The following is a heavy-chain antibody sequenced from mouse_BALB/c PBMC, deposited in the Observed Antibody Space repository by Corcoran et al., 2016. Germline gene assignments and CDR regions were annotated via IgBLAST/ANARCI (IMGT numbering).Heavy chain of an antibody. CDR2: IWWDDDK. J-gene: IGHJ3*01. V-gene: IGHV8-8*01. CDR1: GFSLSTSGMG. D-gene: IGHD2-1*01. Sequence: QVTLKESGPGILQPSQTLSLTCSFSGFSLSTSGMGVGWIRQPSGKGLEWLAHIWWDDDKRYNPALKSRLTISKDTSSNQVFLKIASVDTADTATYYCAGIVYGKGAWFAYWGQGTLVTVSA. CDR3: AGIVYGKGAWFAY.